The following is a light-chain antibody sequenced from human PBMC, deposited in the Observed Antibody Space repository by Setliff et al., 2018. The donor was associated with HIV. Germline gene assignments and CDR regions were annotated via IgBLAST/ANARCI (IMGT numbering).Light chain of an antibody. Sequence: QSVLTQPASVSGSPGQSITISCTGTSSDIGSYNLVPWYQQHPGRAPKLIIYEVNKRPSEVSARFSASKSGNTASLTISELQADDEADYYCCSYTGDNVLYVFGTGTKATVL. CDR2: EVN. CDR1: SSDIGSYNL. CDR3: CSYTGDNVLYV. J-gene: IGLJ1*01. V-gene: IGLV2-23*02.